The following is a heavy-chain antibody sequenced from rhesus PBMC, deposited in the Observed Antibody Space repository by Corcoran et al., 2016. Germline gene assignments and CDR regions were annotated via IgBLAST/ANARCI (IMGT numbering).Heavy chain of an antibody. D-gene: IGHD6-25*01. Sequence: QVQLQESGPGLVKPSETLSLTCAVSGGSISGYYWSWIRQPPGKGMEWIGRIYGSGGSNDYNPSLKSRVTISTDTSKNQFSRKLSSVTAADTAVYYCARHRRRQLELDYWGQGVLVTVSS. CDR1: GGSISGYY. V-gene: IGHV4-160*01. CDR3: ARHRRRQLELDY. J-gene: IGHJ4*01. CDR2: IYGSGGSN.